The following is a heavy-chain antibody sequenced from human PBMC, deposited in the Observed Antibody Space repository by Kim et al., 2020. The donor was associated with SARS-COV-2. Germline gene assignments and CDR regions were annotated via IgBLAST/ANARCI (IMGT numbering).Heavy chain of an antibody. V-gene: IGHV1-3*01. CDR3: ARAQLKYDAHWFDP. CDR1: GYTFTSYA. D-gene: IGHD2-2*01. Sequence: ASVKVSCKASGYTFTSYAMHWVRQAPGQRLEWMGWINAGNGNTKYSQKFQGRVTITRDTSASTAYMELSSLRSEDTAVYYCARAQLKYDAHWFDPWGQGTLVTVSS. CDR2: INAGNGNT. J-gene: IGHJ5*02.